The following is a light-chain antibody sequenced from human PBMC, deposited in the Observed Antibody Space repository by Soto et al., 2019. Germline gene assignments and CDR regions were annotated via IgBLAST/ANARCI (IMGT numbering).Light chain of an antibody. CDR2: SSD. CDR3: AAWDDSLSGWL. Sequence: QSVLTQPPSASGTPGQRVTISCFGSSSNIGSNSVNWYQQLPGAAPRVLIYSSDQRPSGVPDRFSGSKSGTSASLAISGLRSEDEADYYCAAWDDSLSGWLFGGGTKLTVL. CDR1: SSNIGSNS. J-gene: IGLJ2*01. V-gene: IGLV1-47*02.